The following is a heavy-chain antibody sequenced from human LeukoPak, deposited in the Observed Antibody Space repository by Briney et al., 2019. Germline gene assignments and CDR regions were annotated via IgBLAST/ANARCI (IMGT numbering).Heavy chain of an antibody. V-gene: IGHV1-46*01. D-gene: IGHD3-10*01. Sequence: ASVKVSCKASGYTFTSYYMHWVRQAPGQGLEWMGIINPSGGSTNYAQKLQHRVTMTRDTSTSTVYMELSSLRSEDTAVYYCARDPRYGSGQTWFDPWGQGTLVTVSS. CDR3: ARDPRYGSGQTWFDP. CDR2: INPSGGST. J-gene: IGHJ5*02. CDR1: GYTFTSYY.